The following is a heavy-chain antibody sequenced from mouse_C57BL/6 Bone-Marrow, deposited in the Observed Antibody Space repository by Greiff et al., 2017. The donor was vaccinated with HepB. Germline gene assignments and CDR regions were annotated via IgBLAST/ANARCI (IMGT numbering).Heavy chain of an antibody. CDR3: ARGYYYGSSYPYYAMDY. Sequence: VQLQQSDAELVKPGASVKISCKVSGSTFTDHTIHWMKQRPEQGLEWIGYIYPRDGSTKYNEKFKGKATLTADKSSSTAYMQLNSLTSEDSAVYFCARGYYYGSSYPYYAMDYWGQGTSVTVSS. CDR2: IYPRDGST. J-gene: IGHJ4*01. CDR1: GSTFTDHT. V-gene: IGHV1-78*01. D-gene: IGHD1-1*01.